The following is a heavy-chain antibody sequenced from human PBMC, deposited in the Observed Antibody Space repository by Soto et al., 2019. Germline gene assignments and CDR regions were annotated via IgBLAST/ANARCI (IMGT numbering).Heavy chain of an antibody. CDR3: TRSQGSSTSLEIYYYYYYGMDV. Sequence: QVQLEQSGAEVKKPGSSVKVSCKASGGTFSSYAISWVRQAPGQGLEWMGGIIPISGTANYAQKFQGRVTITADESTSTACMELSSMRPEDTAVYYCTRSQGSSTSLEIYYYYYYGMDVWGQGTTVTVSS. CDR2: IIPISGTA. V-gene: IGHV1-69*01. D-gene: IGHD2-2*01. J-gene: IGHJ6*02. CDR1: GGTFSSYA.